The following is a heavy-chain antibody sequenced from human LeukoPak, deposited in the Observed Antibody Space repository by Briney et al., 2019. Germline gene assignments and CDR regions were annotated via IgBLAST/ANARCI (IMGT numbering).Heavy chain of an antibody. Sequence: GSLRLSCAASGFTFSNAWMSWIRQPPGKGLEWIGEINHSGSTNYNPSLKSRVTISVDTSKNQFSLKLSSVTAADTAVYYCARVYYSNSYDYWYFDLWGRGTLVTVSS. V-gene: IGHV4-34*01. D-gene: IGHD6-13*01. CDR3: ARVYYSNSYDYWYFDL. CDR2: INHSGST. J-gene: IGHJ2*01. CDR1: GFTFSNAW.